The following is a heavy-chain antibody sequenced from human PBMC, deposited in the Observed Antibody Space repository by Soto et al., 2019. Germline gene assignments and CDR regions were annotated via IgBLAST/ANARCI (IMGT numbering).Heavy chain of an antibody. D-gene: IGHD4-4*01. Sequence: SGKVSCKASGGTFSSYAISWVRQAPGQGLEWMGGIIPIFGTANYSQKFQGRVTITRDKSASTAYMELSSLRSGDTAVYYCAGDSNYVGYYYYGMDVWGQGTTVTVSS. V-gene: IGHV1-69*05. CDR1: GGTFSSYA. CDR2: IIPIFGTA. CDR3: AGDSNYVGYYYYGMDV. J-gene: IGHJ6*02.